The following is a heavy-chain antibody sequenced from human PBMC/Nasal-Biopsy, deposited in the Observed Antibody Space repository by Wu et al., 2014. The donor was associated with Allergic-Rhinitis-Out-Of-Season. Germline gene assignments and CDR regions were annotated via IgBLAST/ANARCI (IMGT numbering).Heavy chain of an antibody. CDR1: GFSVSDYW. V-gene: IGHV3-7*03. CDR2: IKEDGSVK. CDR3: ARDRLGARGWYFDL. J-gene: IGHJ2*01. Sequence: LRLSCAASGFSVSDYWMSWVRQAPGKGLEWVANIKEDGSVKYYVDSVTGPFTISRDNAKNSLFLQMNSLRAEDSAVYYCARDRLGARGWYFDLWGRGTLVTVSS. D-gene: IGHD1-26*01.